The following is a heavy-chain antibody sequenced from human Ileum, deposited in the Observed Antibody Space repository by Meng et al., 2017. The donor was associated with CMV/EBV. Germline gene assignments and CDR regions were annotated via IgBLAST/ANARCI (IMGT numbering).Heavy chain of an antibody. CDR1: GSSFGGFY. CDR3: ARKRDLGPDLSWLDP. J-gene: IGHJ5*02. Sequence: QVQLQQWGEGLLKPSEPLSLTCAVYGSSFGGFYWPWIRQTPGKGLEWIGEVNHIGGTNYNPSLKSRVTISVDTSKKEFSLKLNSVTAADTAVYYCARKRDLGPDLSWLDPWGQGSLVTVSS. D-gene: IGHD5-24*01. V-gene: IGHV4-34*02. CDR2: VNHIGGT.